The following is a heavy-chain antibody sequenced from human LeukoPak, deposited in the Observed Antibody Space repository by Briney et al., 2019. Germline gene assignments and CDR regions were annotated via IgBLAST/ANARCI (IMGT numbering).Heavy chain of an antibody. CDR1: GGSISSGGYY. V-gene: IGHV4-61*02. CDR3: ARDNEGYVSFLRGDYGMDV. D-gene: IGHD5-12*01. CDR2: IYTSGST. Sequence: TPSETLSLICTVSGGSISSGGYYWSWIRQPAGKGLEWIGRIYTSGSTNYNPSLKSRVTMSVDTSKNQFSLKLSSVTAADTAVYYCARDNEGYVSFLRGDYGMDVWGQGTTVTVSS. J-gene: IGHJ6*02.